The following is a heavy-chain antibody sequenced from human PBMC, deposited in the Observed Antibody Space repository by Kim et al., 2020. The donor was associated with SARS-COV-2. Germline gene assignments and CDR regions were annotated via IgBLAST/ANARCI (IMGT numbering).Heavy chain of an antibody. V-gene: IGHV1-46*01. CDR1: GYIFTSYY. J-gene: IGHJ4*02. CDR2: INPIGGIT. D-gene: IGHD1-26*01. CDR3: ARDVHSGTYDY. Sequence: ASVKVSCKASGYIFTSYYMHWVRQAPGQGLEWMGIINPIGGITSYAQEIQGRVTMTTDTSTRTVYLELRSLRPEDTAVYYCARDVHSGTYDYWGQGTLVTVSS.